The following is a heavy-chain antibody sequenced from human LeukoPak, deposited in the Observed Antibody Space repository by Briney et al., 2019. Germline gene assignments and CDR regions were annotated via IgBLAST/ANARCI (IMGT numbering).Heavy chain of an antibody. Sequence: GGSLRLSCAASGFTFSNYGMHWVRQAPGQGLEWMGWINPNSGDTNYAQKFQGRVTMTRDTSISTAYMELSSLRSDDTAVYYCARGSISYFDYWGQGTLVTVSS. CDR3: ARGSISYFDY. V-gene: IGHV1-2*02. J-gene: IGHJ4*02. CDR2: INPNSGDT. CDR1: GFTFSNYG. D-gene: IGHD3-9*01.